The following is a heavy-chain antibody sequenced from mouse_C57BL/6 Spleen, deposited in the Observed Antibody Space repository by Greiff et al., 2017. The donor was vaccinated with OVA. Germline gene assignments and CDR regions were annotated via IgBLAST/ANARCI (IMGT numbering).Heavy chain of an antibody. CDR1: GYTFTDYN. D-gene: IGHD1-1*01. CDR2: INPNNGGT. V-gene: IGHV1-18*01. J-gene: IGHJ1*03. CDR3: ARRITTVVASPYWYFDV. Sequence: EVQLQQSGPELVKPGASVKIPCKASGYTFTDYNMDWVKQSHGTSLEWIGDINPNNGGTIYNQKFKGKATLTVATSSSTAYMELRSLTSEDTAVYYCARRITTVVASPYWYFDVWGTGTTVTVSS.